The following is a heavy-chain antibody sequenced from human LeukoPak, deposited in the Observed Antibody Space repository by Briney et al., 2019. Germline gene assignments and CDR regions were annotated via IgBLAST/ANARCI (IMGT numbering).Heavy chain of an antibody. CDR2: ISAYNGNT. CDR1: GYTFTSYG. J-gene: IGHJ3*02. Sequence: GASVKVSCKASGYTFTSYGISWVRQAPGQGLEWMGWISAYNGNTNYAQKLQGRVTMTTDTSTSTAYMELRSLRSDVTAVYYCAREGYYDSSGYAFDIWGQGTMVTVSS. CDR3: AREGYYDSSGYAFDI. D-gene: IGHD3-22*01. V-gene: IGHV1-18*01.